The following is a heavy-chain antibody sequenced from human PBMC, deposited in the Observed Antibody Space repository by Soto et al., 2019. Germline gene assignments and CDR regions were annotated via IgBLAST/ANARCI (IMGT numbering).Heavy chain of an antibody. V-gene: IGHV2-5*02. CDR3: KHRPNYCPGGRCYSS. J-gene: IGHJ5*02. D-gene: IGHD2-15*01. CDR2: IYWDDDK. Sequence: SGPTLVNPTQPLTLTCTFSGFSLSTSGLGVGWIRQPPGKALEWLALIYWDDDKRYSPSLRSRLTITRDTSKNQVVLTMTNMDPVDTATYFCKHRPNYCPGGRCYSSWGQGILVTVSS. CDR1: GFSLSTSGLG.